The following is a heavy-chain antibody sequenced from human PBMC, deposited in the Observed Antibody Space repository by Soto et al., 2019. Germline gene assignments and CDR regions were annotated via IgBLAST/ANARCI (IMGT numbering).Heavy chain of an antibody. Sequence: GGSLRLSCAASGFTVSSSYMSWVRQAPGKGLEWISTIYRGGGTYYADSVKGRFTISRDNSENTLYLQMNSLRAEDTATYYCARDRLRGYDNSGFYSWGQGTLVTVSS. CDR2: IYRGGGT. CDR1: GFTVSSSY. CDR3: ARDRLRGYDNSGFYS. D-gene: IGHD3-22*01. J-gene: IGHJ4*02. V-gene: IGHV3-66*01.